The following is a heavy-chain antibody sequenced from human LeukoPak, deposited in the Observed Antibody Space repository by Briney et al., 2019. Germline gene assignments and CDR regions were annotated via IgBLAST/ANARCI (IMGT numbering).Heavy chain of an antibody. Sequence: SQTLSLTCAVSGGSISSGEYYWSWIRQPPGKGLEWIGYIYYSVSTYYIPSLKSRLTISVDTSNSQFSLRLTSVTAADTAVYYCARDKVGATNWLDPWGQGTLVTVSS. CDR2: IYYSVST. J-gene: IGHJ5*02. D-gene: IGHD1-26*01. V-gene: IGHV4-30-4*01. CDR3: ARDKVGATNWLDP. CDR1: GGSISSGEYY.